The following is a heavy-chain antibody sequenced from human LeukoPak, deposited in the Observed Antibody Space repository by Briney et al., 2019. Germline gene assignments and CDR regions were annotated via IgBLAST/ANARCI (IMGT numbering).Heavy chain of an antibody. V-gene: IGHV1-69*05. CDR3: ARGLLRGVMRFDY. CDR1: GGTFSSYA. J-gene: IGHJ4*02. CDR2: IMPTFGAA. D-gene: IGHD3-10*01. Sequence: ASVKVSCKASGGTFSSYAISWVRQASGQGLEWMGGIMPTFGAANYAQKFQGRVTITTDEFTNTAYMELSSLRSEDTAVYYCARGLLRGVMRFDYWGQGSLVTVSS.